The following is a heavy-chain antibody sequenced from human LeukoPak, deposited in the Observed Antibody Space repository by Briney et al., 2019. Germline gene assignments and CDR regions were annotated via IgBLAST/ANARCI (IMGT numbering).Heavy chain of an antibody. J-gene: IGHJ4*02. CDR2: IYYSGST. Sequence: SETLSLTCTVSGGSISSYYWSWIRQPPGKGLGWIGYIYYSGSTNYNPSLKSRVTISVDTSKNQFSLKLSSVTAADTAVYYCARSVVTAMGFDYWGQGTLVTVSS. V-gene: IGHV4-59*01. CDR1: GGSISSYY. CDR3: ARSVVTAMGFDY. D-gene: IGHD2-21*02.